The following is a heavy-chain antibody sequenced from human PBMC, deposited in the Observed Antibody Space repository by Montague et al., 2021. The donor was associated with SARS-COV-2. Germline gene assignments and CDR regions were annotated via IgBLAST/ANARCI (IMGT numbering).Heavy chain of an antibody. J-gene: IGHJ4*02. CDR1: GFTFSTYW. V-gene: IGHV3-74*01. CDR3: ARVYGSGGYDYDY. Sequence: SLRLSCATSGFTFSTYWMHWVRQAPGKGLMWVSRISRNGSDKIYADSVKGRFTISRDNAKNTVYLQMNSLRADDTAVYYCARVYGSGGYDYDYWGQGTLVTVSS. D-gene: IGHD3-10*01. CDR2: ISRNGSDK.